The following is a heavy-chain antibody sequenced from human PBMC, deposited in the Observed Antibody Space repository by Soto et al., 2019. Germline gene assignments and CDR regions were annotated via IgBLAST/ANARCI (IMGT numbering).Heavy chain of an antibody. J-gene: IGHJ5*02. D-gene: IGHD6-19*01. CDR3: ARETRAVAGRGAFDP. CDR2: IYPGDSDT. Sequence: PGESLKLSCKGSGYSFTSYWIGWVRQMPGKGLEWMGIIYPGDSDTRYSPSFQGQVTISADKSISTAYLQWSSLKASDTAMYYCARETRAVAGRGAFDPWGQGTLVTVSS. V-gene: IGHV5-51*01. CDR1: GYSFTSYW.